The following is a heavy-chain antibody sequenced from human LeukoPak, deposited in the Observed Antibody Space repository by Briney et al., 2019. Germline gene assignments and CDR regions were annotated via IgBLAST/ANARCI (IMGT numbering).Heavy chain of an antibody. V-gene: IGHV3-23*01. CDR1: GFTFSSYA. CDR3: ARGRVTKNYYYYGMDV. J-gene: IGHJ6*02. Sequence: GGSLRLSCAASGFTFSSYAMSWVRQAPGKGLEWVSGISGSADYTYYADSVKGQFTISRDNSKNTLYLQMDSLRAEDTAVYYCARGRVTKNYYYYGMDVWGQGTTVTVSS. D-gene: IGHD4-17*01. CDR2: ISGSADYT.